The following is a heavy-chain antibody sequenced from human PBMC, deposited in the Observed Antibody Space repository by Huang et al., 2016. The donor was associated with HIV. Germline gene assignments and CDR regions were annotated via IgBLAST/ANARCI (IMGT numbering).Heavy chain of an antibody. J-gene: IGHJ4*02. CDR2: IYDSGST. CDR1: GDSISSHY. Sequence: QVQLQESGPGLVRPSETLSLTCTVSGDSISSHYWSWIRQPPGKGLEWIGTIYDSGSTTFNPSLKSRVTTSVDTSNNQFSLKLDSVTAADTAIYYCAIFGITRLDYWGQGTLVTVSS. CDR3: AIFGITRLDY. V-gene: IGHV4-59*11. D-gene: IGHD1-20*01.